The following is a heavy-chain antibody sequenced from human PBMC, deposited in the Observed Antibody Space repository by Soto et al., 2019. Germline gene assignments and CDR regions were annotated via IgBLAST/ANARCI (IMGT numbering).Heavy chain of an antibody. CDR1: GGTFSSYA. Sequence: SGKVSCKASGGTFSSYAISWVLQAPGQGLEWMGGIIPIFGTANYAQKFQGRVTITADESTSTAYMELSSLRSEDTAVYYCARGDGYSYGNFDYWGQGTLVTVSS. CDR2: IIPIFGTA. D-gene: IGHD5-18*01. V-gene: IGHV1-69*13. CDR3: ARGDGYSYGNFDY. J-gene: IGHJ4*02.